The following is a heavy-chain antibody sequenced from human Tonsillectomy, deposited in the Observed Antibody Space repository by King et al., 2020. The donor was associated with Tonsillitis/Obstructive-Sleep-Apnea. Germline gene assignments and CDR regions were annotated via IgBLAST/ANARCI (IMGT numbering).Heavy chain of an antibody. D-gene: IGHD4-17*01. Sequence: VQLVESGAEVKKPGASVTVSCTASGYTFTDYYIHWVRQAPGQGLDYMGRINPNFGGTNYAQKFQGRVTMTRDTSLSTAYLELSSLRSDDTAVYYCTSLHPTTLTARDVWGQGTLVTVSS. V-gene: IGHV1-2*06. J-gene: IGHJ4*02. CDR2: INPNFGGT. CDR3: TSLHPTTLTARDV. CDR1: GYTFTDYY.